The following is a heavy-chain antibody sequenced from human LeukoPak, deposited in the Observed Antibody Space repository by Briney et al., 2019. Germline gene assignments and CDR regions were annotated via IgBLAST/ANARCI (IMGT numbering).Heavy chain of an antibody. V-gene: IGHV3-21*01. D-gene: IGHD2-2*01. CDR2: ISSSSSYI. J-gene: IGHJ3*02. Sequence: GGSLRLSCAASGFTFSSYSMNWVRQAPGKGLEWVSSISSSSSYIYCADSVKGRFTISRDNAKNSLYLQMNSLRAEDTAVYYCARDTPRPYCSSTSCYLFSYAGVGAFDIWGQGTMVTVSS. CDR1: GFTFSSYS. CDR3: ARDTPRPYCSSTSCYLFSYAGVGAFDI.